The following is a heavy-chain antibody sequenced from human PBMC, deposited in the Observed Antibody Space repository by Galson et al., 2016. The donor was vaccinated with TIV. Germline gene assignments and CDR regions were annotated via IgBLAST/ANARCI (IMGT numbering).Heavy chain of an antibody. J-gene: IGHJ4*02. CDR1: GFTFSSYF. CDR3: ASGTTLTEVADIFEY. D-gene: IGHD6-19*01. CDR2: ITPDGGEK. V-gene: IGHV3-7*01. Sequence: SLRLSCAASGFTFSSYFMNWVRKAPGKGLEWVANITPDGGEKHYVDSVKGRFTISRDNAKNSLYLKMSSLRAEDTAVYYCASGTTLTEVADIFEYWGQGALVTVSS.